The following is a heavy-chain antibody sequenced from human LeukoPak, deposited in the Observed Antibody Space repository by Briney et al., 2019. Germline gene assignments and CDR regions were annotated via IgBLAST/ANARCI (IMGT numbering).Heavy chain of an antibody. J-gene: IGHJ4*02. CDR1: GFTFSNYG. D-gene: IGHD3-10*01. V-gene: IGHV3-23*01. CDR3: ARGSELLWFGELKSNFDY. Sequence: GGSLRLSCAASGFTFSNYGMSWVRQAPGKGLEWVSAISGSGGSIYYADSVKGRFTISRDNAKNSLYLQMNSLRAEDTAVYYCARGSELLWFGELKSNFDYWGQGTLVTVSS. CDR2: ISGSGGSI.